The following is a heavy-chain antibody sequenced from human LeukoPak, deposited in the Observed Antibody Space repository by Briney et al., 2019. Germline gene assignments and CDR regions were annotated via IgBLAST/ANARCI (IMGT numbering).Heavy chain of an antibody. Sequence: GGSLRLSCTASGFILADHAMAWVRQAPGKGLECVGFVRSKAYGGTTEYATSVKGRFTISRGDSESIVYLQMNSLKTEDTAVYYCTRGPILLWLHNGIDVWGQGTTVIVSS. J-gene: IGHJ6*02. CDR1: GFILADHA. D-gene: IGHD5-18*01. CDR3: TRGPILLWLHNGIDV. V-gene: IGHV3-49*04. CDR2: VRSKAYGGTT.